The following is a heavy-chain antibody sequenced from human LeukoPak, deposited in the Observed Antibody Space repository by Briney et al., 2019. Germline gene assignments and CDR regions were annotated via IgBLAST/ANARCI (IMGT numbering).Heavy chain of an antibody. CDR3: ARDGFGDYGSGSYRY. Sequence: GGSLRLSCAASGFTFSSYEMNWVRQAPGKGLEGVSSISSSSSYIYYADSVKGRFTISRDNAKNSLYLQMNSLRAEDTAVYYCARDGFGDYGSGSYRYWGQGTLVTVSS. CDR1: GFTFSSYE. V-gene: IGHV3-21*01. J-gene: IGHJ4*02. CDR2: ISSSSSYI. D-gene: IGHD3-10*01.